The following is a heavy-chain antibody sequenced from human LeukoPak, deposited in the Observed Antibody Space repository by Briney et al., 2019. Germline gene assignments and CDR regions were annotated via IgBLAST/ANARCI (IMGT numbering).Heavy chain of an antibody. J-gene: IGHJ4*02. V-gene: IGHV3-20*01. CDR2: INWNGGST. CDR1: GLTFDDYG. Sequence: GGSLRLSCAASGLTFDDYGMSWVRQAPGKGLEWVSGINWNGGSTGYADSVKGRFTISRDNAKNSLYLQMNSLRAEDTALYHCARRSGDYHFDYWGQGTLVTVSS. D-gene: IGHD3-10*01. CDR3: ARRSGDYHFDY.